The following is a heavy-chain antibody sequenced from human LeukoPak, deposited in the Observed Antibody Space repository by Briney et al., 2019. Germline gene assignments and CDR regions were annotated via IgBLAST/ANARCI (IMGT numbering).Heavy chain of an antibody. Sequence: GGSLRLSCAASGFTFSSYSMNWVRQAPGKGLEWVSSISSSSSYIYYADSVKGRFTISRDNAKNSLYLQMNSLRAEDTAVYYCARDLGYGYNGDYWGQGTLVTVSS. CDR1: GFTFSSYS. CDR2: ISSSSSYI. CDR3: ARDLGYGYNGDY. D-gene: IGHD5-24*01. V-gene: IGHV3-21*01. J-gene: IGHJ4*02.